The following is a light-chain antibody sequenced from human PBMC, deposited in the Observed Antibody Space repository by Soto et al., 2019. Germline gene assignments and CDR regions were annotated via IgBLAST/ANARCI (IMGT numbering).Light chain of an antibody. V-gene: IGKV1-39*01. CDR1: QSISSY. CDR2: AAA. J-gene: IGKJ5*01. CDR3: QQRYSTPPIT. Sequence: DIQLTQSPSSLHTHVGVRVNITCQESQSISSYLNWYQQKPGKAPKLLIYAAASLQSGVPSRFSGSGSGTDFTLTISSLQPEDFATYYCQQRYSTPPITFGQGTRLEIK.